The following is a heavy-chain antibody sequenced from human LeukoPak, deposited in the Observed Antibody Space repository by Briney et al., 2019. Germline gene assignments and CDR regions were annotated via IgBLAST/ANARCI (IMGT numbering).Heavy chain of an antibody. CDR1: GYTFTDYY. J-gene: IGHJ5*02. CDR2: IHPNSGVT. Sequence: ASVNVSCKASGYTFTDYYIHWVRQAPGQGLEWMGWIHPNSGVTNSAQKLQGRVTMTRDTSITTVNMELNRLRSDDTAVYYCARGGDYNISGYHYVQGFDPWGQGTLVTVSS. CDR3: ARGGDYNISGYHYVQGFDP. D-gene: IGHD3-22*01. V-gene: IGHV1-2*02.